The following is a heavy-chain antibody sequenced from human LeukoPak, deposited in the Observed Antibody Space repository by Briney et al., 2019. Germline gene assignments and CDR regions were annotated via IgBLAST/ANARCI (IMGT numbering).Heavy chain of an antibody. J-gene: IGHJ4*02. V-gene: IGHV4-39*01. D-gene: IGHD5-18*01. CDR2: IYYSGST. CDR3: ARRSLGSGYSYGHFDY. CDR1: GGSISSGSYY. Sequence: PSETLSLTCTVSGGSISSGSYYWGWLRQPPGKGLEWIGSIYYSGSTYYNPSLKSRVTISVDTSKNQFSLKLSSVTAADTAVYYCARRSLGSGYSYGHFDYWGQGTLVTVSS.